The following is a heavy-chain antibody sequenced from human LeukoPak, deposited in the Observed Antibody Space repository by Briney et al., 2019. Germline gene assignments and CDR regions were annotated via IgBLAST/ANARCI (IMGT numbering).Heavy chain of an antibody. D-gene: IGHD3-10*01. J-gene: IGHJ4*02. V-gene: IGHV3-30*18. CDR1: GFTFSSYG. Sequence: GGSLRLSCAASGFTFSSYGMHWVRQAPGKGLEWVAVISYDGNTKYYADSVKGRFTISRDNSRDTLYLQINSLRGEDTAVYYCAKGGMVRGEYDYWGQGTLVTVSS. CDR2: ISYDGNTK. CDR3: AKGGMVRGEYDY.